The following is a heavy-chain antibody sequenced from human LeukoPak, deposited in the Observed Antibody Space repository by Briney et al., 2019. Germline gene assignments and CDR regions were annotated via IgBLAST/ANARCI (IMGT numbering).Heavy chain of an antibody. CDR1: GFTFSMYW. Sequence: GGSLRLSCAASGFTFSMYWMHCVRQAPGKGLVWVSRIKSDGSTNYADSVKGRFTISRDNAKNTVSLQMNSLRPEDTGVYYCTRAPSEIGSYYPEYFRHWGQGTLVTVSS. V-gene: IGHV3-74*01. J-gene: IGHJ1*01. D-gene: IGHD3-10*01. CDR2: IKSDGST. CDR3: TRAPSEIGSYYPEYFRH.